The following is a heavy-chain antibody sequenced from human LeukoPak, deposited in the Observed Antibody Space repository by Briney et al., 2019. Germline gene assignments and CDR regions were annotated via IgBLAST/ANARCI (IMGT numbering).Heavy chain of an antibody. CDR1: GFALSAYW. D-gene: IGHD2-21*02. CDR3: ARDYTATGAMDV. CDR2: IKQDGTAQ. J-gene: IGHJ6*02. V-gene: IGHV3-7*01. Sequence: PGGSLRLSCAASGFALSAYWMNWVRQAPGKGLQWLANIKQDGTAQHYVDSVKGRFTISRDNAKNSLFLQMNSLRAEDTALYYCARDYTATGAMDVWGQGTTVTVSS.